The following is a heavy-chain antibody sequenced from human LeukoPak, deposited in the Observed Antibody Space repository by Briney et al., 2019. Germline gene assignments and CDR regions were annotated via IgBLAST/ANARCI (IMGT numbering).Heavy chain of an antibody. J-gene: IGHJ4*02. Sequence: GGSLRLSCAASGFTFSSYWMSWVRQAPGKGLEWVATISDDGSNKYYADSVKGRFTIFRDNSKNTFYVQMNSLRAEDTAVYHCARGHSSSSFDYWGQGTLVTVSS. CDR2: ISDDGSNK. CDR1: GFTFSSYW. D-gene: IGHD6-6*01. CDR3: ARGHSSSSFDY. V-gene: IGHV3-30*03.